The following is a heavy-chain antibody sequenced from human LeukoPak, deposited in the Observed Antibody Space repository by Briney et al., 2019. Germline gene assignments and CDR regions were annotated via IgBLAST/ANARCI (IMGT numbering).Heavy chain of an antibody. CDR3: ARDCSSTSCYDY. J-gene: IGHJ4*02. CDR2: IWYDGSNK. V-gene: IGHV3-33*08. Sequence: GGSLRLSCAASGFTFSTSGMHWVRQAPGKGLEWVAVIWYDGSNKHYAESVKGRFTISRDNSKNTLYPQMNSLRAEDTAVYYCARDCSSTSCYDYWGQGTLVTVSS. D-gene: IGHD2-2*01. CDR1: GFTFSTSG.